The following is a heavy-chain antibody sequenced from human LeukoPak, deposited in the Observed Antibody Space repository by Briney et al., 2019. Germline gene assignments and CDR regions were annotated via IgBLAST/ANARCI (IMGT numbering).Heavy chain of an antibody. J-gene: IGHJ4*02. CDR3: ARWLDGDAGYFDY. D-gene: IGHD4-17*01. CDR2: IYTSEST. CDR1: GGSISSGSYF. Sequence: PSETLSLTCTVSGGSISSGSYFWSWIRQPAGKGLEWIGRIYTSESTNYNPSLKSRVTISVDTSKNQFSLKLSSVTAADTAVYYCARWLDGDAGYFDYWGQGTLVTVSS. V-gene: IGHV4-61*02.